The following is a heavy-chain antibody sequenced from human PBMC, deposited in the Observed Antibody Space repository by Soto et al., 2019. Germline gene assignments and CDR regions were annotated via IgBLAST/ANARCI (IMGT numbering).Heavy chain of an antibody. V-gene: IGHV3-7*01. CDR1: GFTFSSYW. CDR3: AKILSPFEFDWFDP. D-gene: IGHD3-16*01. CDR2: IKEDGSEK. J-gene: IGHJ5*02. Sequence: GGSLRLSCAASGFTFSSYWMSWVRQAPGKGLEWVANIKEDGSEKSYVDSVKGRFTISRDNAKNSLFLQMTSLRVEDTAVYYCAKILSPFEFDWFDPWGQGTLVTVSS.